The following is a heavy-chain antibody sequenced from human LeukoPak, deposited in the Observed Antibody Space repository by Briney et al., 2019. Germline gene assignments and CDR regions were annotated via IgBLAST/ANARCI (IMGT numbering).Heavy chain of an antibody. CDR1: GGSISSYY. V-gene: IGHV4-59*01. CDR3: ARWHIVVVTAIPLGYFDL. D-gene: IGHD2-21*02. CDR2: IYYSGST. Sequence: SETLSLTCTVPGGSISSYYWRWIRQPPGKGLEWIGYIYYSGSTNYNPSLKSRVTISVDTSKNQFSLKLSSVTAADTAVYYCARWHIVVVTAIPLGYFDLWGRGTLVTVSS. J-gene: IGHJ2*01.